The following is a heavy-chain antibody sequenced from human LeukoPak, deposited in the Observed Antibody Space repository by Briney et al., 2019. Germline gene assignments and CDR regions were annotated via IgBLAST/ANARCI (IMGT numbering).Heavy chain of an antibody. D-gene: IGHD1-26*01. CDR2: IYYNGNT. J-gene: IGHJ6*02. CDR1: GGSISGYY. Sequence: KTSETLSLTCVVSGGSISGYYWNWIRRPPGKGLEWIGYIYYNGNTNYSPSLKSRVTMSVDTSKNLFSLKVSSVTAADTAVYYCARGRSNYYGMDVWGQGTTVTVSS. V-gene: IGHV4-59*01. CDR3: ARGRSNYYGMDV.